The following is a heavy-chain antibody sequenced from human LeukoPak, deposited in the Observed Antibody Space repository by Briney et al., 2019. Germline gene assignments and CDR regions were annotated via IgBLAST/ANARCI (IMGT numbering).Heavy chain of an antibody. Sequence: GGSLRLSCAASGFPFSNYWMSWVRQAPGKGLEWVASIKEDGSQKYYVDSVKGRFTISRDNTKNSLYLQMNFLRAEDTAVYYCARGLPRIGAFFDYCGQGAPVTVSS. CDR1: GFPFSNYW. CDR2: IKEDGSQK. J-gene: IGHJ4*02. V-gene: IGHV3-7*05. CDR3: ARGLPRIGAFFDY.